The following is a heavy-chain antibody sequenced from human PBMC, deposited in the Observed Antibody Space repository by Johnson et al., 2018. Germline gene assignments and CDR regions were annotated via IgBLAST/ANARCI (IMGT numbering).Heavy chain of an antibody. Sequence: QERLVQSGGGVVEPGRSMGLSCSASGFTFSIYAMHWVRQAPGKGLAWVAVISHDGSNKYYGDPVKGRFTLSRDKSKNTLYLQMNSLIIEDTAVYYCARDCLAYADYGCFQDWGQGTLVTVAS. V-gene: IGHV3-30-3*01. CDR2: ISHDGSNK. CDR3: ARDCLAYADYGCFQD. J-gene: IGHJ1*01. CDR1: GFTFSIYA. D-gene: IGHD4-17*01.